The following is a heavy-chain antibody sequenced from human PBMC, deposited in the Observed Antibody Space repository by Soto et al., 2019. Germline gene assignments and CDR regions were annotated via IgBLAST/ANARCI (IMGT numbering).Heavy chain of an antibody. CDR2: IPYDGSNK. CDR1: GFTFSSYA. D-gene: IGHD1-26*01. J-gene: IGHJ4*02. Sequence: GGSLRLSCAASGFTFSSYAMHWVRQAPGKGLEWVAVIPYDGSNKYYADSVKGRFTISRDNSKNTLYLQMNSLRAEDTAVYYCARDSAPYIVGATYYFDYWGQGTLVTVSS. V-gene: IGHV3-30-3*01. CDR3: ARDSAPYIVGATYYFDY.